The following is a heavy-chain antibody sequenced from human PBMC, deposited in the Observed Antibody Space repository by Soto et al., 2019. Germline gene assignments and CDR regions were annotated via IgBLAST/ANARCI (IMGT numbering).Heavy chain of an antibody. Sequence: QGQLVQSGAEVKTPGASVKVSCHASGYTFTDYGINWVRQSPGQGLEWLAWISTYNGKTHHVSTVQGRLTLTTDTSTSTAYMDLRSLRSDDTAVYYCARGGWNYGTGAFDGWGQGTMVTVSS. D-gene: IGHD1-7*01. CDR1: GYTFTDYG. V-gene: IGHV1-18*04. CDR2: ISTYNGKT. J-gene: IGHJ3*01. CDR3: ARGGWNYGTGAFDG.